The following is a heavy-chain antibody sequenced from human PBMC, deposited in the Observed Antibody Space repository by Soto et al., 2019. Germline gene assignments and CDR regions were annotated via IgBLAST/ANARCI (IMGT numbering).Heavy chain of an antibody. J-gene: IGHJ6*03. D-gene: IGHD2-2*01. Sequence: EVQLLESGGGLVQPGGSLRLSCAASGFTFSSYAMSWVRQAPGKGLEWVSAISGSGGSTYYADSVKGRFTISRDNSKYTLYLQMDSLRAEDTAVYYCAKVCSTSCPYYYYYMDVWGKGTTVTVSS. CDR3: AKVCSTSCPYYYYYMDV. CDR1: GFTFSSYA. CDR2: ISGSGGST. V-gene: IGHV3-23*01.